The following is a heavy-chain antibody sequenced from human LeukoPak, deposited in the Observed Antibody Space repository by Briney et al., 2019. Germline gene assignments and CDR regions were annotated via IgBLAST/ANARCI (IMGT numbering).Heavy chain of an antibody. CDR1: GFTFNTYN. V-gene: IGHV4-34*08. CDR3: VTYYYGSSAPKRNY. J-gene: IGHJ4*02. CDR2: ISHSGST. Sequence: GSLRLSCAASGFTFNTYNMNWARQPPGKGLEWIGEISHSGSTTYNPSLRSRVTISGDTSKKQFSLKLSSVTAADTAVYYCVTYYYGSSAPKRNYWGQGILVTVSS. D-gene: IGHD3-22*01.